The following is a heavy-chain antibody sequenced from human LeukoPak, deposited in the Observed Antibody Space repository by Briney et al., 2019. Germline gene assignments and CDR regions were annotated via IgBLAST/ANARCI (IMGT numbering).Heavy chain of an antibody. J-gene: IGHJ4*02. CDR1: GFTFSSYA. V-gene: IGHV3-30-3*01. Sequence: GGSLRLSCAASGFTFSSYAMHWVRQAPGKGLEWVAAISYDGSNKYYADSVKGRFTISRDNSKNTLYLQMNSLRAEDTAVYYCASVAPGIIDYWGQGTLVTVSS. CDR2: ISYDGSNK. CDR3: ASVAPGIIDY. D-gene: IGHD3-10*01.